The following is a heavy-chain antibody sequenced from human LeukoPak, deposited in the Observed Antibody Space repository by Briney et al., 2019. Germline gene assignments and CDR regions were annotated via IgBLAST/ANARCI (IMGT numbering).Heavy chain of an antibody. CDR3: ARVVGDGYSEY. J-gene: IGHJ4*02. Sequence: PSETLSLTCTVSVGSISSYYWSWIRQPPGKGLEWIGYIYYSGGTNYNPSLKSRVTISIDTSKNQFSLKLTSVTAADTAVYYCARVVGDGYSEYWGQGTLVTVSS. V-gene: IGHV4-59*01. CDR2: IYYSGGT. D-gene: IGHD5-24*01. CDR1: VGSISSYY.